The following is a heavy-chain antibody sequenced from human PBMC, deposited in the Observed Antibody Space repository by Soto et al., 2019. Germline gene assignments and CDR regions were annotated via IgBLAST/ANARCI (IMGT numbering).Heavy chain of an antibody. CDR1: GGTLSNYG. CDR3: SRGDATKIVVTTYYAMDV. CDR2: IIPVFGTA. D-gene: IGHD4-17*01. J-gene: IGHJ6*02. Sequence: QVQLVQSGAEVKKPGSSVRVSCKASGGTLSNYGISWVRQAPGQGLEWMGGIIPVFGTANYAQKFQGRVTITADESKSTVYMDVNSLRSEDTAVYYCSRGDATKIVVTTYYAMDVWGQGTTVIVSS. V-gene: IGHV1-69*12.